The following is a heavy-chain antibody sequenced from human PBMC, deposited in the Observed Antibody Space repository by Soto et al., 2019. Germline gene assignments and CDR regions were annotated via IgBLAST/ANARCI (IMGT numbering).Heavy chain of an antibody. V-gene: IGHV4-34*01. CDR2: INHSGSA. CDR3: AKNTIMPNYYYYCVMDV. Sequence: SETLSLTCAVYGGSFSGYYWSWIRQPPGKGLEWIGEINHSGSANYNPSLRSRVTMSVDTSKSQFSLRLDSVTAADTALYFCAKNTIMPNYYYYCVMDVWGQGTTVTVYS. CDR1: GGSFSGYY. J-gene: IGHJ6*02. D-gene: IGHD3-10*01.